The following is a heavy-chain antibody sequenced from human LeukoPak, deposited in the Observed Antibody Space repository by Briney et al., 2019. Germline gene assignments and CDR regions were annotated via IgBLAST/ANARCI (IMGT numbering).Heavy chain of an antibody. Sequence: GALRLSCAASGFTFSNAWMSWVRQAPGKGLEWVGRIKSKTDGGTTDYAAPVKGRFTISRDDSKNTLYLQMNSLKTEDTAVYYCTTDWEYYDFWSGYYITNLEEASGSNWGQGTLVTVSS. CDR3: TTDWEYYDFWSGYYITNLEEASGSN. CDR1: GFTFSNAW. D-gene: IGHD3-3*01. J-gene: IGHJ4*02. CDR2: IKSKTDGGTT. V-gene: IGHV3-15*01.